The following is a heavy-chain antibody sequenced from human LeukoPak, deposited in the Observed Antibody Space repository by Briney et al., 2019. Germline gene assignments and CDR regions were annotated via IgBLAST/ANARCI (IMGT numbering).Heavy chain of an antibody. D-gene: IGHD6-13*01. CDR1: GFTFSNFA. J-gene: IGHJ5*02. CDR3: ARDLAAAPHGNWFDP. CDR2: ISGSGGST. Sequence: GGSLRLSCAASGFTFSNFAMSWVRQAPGKGLEWVSTISGSGGSTYYADSVKGRFTISRDNAKNSLYLQMNSLRAEDTAVYYCARDLAAAPHGNWFDPWGQGTLVTVSS. V-gene: IGHV3-23*01.